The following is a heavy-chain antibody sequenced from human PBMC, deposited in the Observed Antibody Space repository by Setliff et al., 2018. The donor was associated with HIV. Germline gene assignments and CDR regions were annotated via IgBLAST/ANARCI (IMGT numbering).Heavy chain of an antibody. Sequence: PSETLSLTCAVYGGSFSGYYWSWIRQPPGRGLEWIGVINHSGSTMYTPTLKSRVPMSLDTPKNQVSLKLTSVTAADTAVYYCAGRSIVGSTRGYYYYALDVWGQGTTVTVSS. D-gene: IGHD2-21*01. CDR3: AGRSIVGSTRGYYYYALDV. V-gene: IGHV4-34*01. CDR1: GGSFSGYY. J-gene: IGHJ6*02. CDR2: INHSGST.